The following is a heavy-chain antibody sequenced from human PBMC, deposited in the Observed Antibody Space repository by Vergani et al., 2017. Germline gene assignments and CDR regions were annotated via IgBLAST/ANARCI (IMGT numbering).Heavy chain of an antibody. J-gene: IGHJ6*03. V-gene: IGHV1-69*12. Sequence: QVQLVQSGAEVKKPGSSVKVSCKASGGTFSSYAISWVRQAPGQGLEWMGGIIPIFGTANYAREFQGRVTITADESTSTAYMERSSLRSEDTAVYYCARRSCSSTSCYEHYYYYRDVWGKGTTVTVSS. CDR3: ARRSCSSTSCYEHYYYYRDV. CDR2: IIPIFGTA. CDR1: GGTFSSYA. D-gene: IGHD2-2*01.